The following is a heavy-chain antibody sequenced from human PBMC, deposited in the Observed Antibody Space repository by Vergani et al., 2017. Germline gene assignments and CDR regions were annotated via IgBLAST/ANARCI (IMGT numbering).Heavy chain of an antibody. J-gene: IGHJ6*01. CDR3: AKARDPNCKGGNCYSFYYGLDL. D-gene: IGHD2-15*01. Sequence: EVQLLESGGNLIQPGGSLRLSCGASGFTFSSYAMTWVRLAPGKGLQWVSAISGSGGNTFYTDSVKGRFTISRDNSKDTLYLQMNSLRVEDTAIYYCAKARDPNCKGGNCYSFYYGLDLWVQGTTVAV. V-gene: IGHV3-23*01. CDR1: GFTFSSYA. CDR2: ISGSGGNT.